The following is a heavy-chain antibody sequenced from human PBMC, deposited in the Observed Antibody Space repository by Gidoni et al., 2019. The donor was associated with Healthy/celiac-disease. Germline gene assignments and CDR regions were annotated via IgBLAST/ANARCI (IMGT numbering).Heavy chain of an antibody. CDR2: ISYDGSNK. V-gene: IGHV3-30*01. J-gene: IGHJ6*02. D-gene: IGHD1-26*01. CDR1: GFTFSSYA. CDR3: ARGPDGLYSGSYYGDYYYGMDV. Sequence: QVQLVESGGGVVQPGRSLRLSCAASGFTFSSYAMHWVRQAPGKGLEWVAVISYDGSNKYYADSVKGRFTISRDNSKNTLYLQMNSLRAEDTAVYYCARGPDGLYSGSYYGDYYYGMDVWGQGTTVTVSS.